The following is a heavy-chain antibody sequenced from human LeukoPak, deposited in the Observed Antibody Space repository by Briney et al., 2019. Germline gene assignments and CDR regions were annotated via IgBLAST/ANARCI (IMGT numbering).Heavy chain of an antibody. Sequence: SETLSLTCAVYGGSFSGYYWSWIRQPPGKGLEWIGEINHSGSTNYNPSLKRRVTISVDTSKNQFSLKLSSVTAANTAVYFYASAVVGLSLTYYDTLNGHFRNLSAGFDPWGQGTLVTVSS. CDR2: INHSGST. CDR1: GGSFSGYY. V-gene: IGHV4-34*01. CDR3: ASAVVGLSLTYYDTLNGHFRNLSAGFDP. D-gene: IGHD3-9*01. J-gene: IGHJ5*02.